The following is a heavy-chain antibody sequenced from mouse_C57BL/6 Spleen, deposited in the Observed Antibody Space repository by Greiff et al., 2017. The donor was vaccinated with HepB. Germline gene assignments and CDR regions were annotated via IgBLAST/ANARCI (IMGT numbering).Heavy chain of an antibody. CDR3: ARENYYGSSPWYYFDY. J-gene: IGHJ2*01. V-gene: IGHV1-66*01. CDR1: GYSFTSYY. Sequence: VQLQQSGPELVKPGASVKISCKASGYSFTSYYIHWVKQRPGQGLEWIGWIYPGSGNTKYNEKFKGKATLTADTSSSTAYMQLSSLTSEDSAVYYCARENYYGSSPWYYFDYWGQGTTLTVSS. D-gene: IGHD1-1*01. CDR2: IYPGSGNT.